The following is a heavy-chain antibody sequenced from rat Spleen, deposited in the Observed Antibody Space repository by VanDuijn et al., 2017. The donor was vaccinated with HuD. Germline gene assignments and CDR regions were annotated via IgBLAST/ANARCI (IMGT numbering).Heavy chain of an antibody. CDR1: GFTFNNYD. V-gene: IGHV5-25*01. J-gene: IGHJ3*01. CDR3: ASLAYGGYSAPFAY. D-gene: IGHD1-11*01. Sequence: EVQLVESGGGLVQPGRSLKLSCAASGFTFNNYDMAWVRQAPTRGLEWVASISPSGGNTYYRDSVKGRFTVSRDNAKSTLYLQMDSLRSEDTATYYCASLAYGGYSAPFAYWGQGTLVTVSS. CDR2: ISPSGGNT.